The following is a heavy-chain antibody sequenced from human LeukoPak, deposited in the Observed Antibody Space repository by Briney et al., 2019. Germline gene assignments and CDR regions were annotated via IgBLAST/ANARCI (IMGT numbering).Heavy chain of an antibody. V-gene: IGHV1-8*03. Sequence: ASVKVSCKASGYTFTSYDINWVRQATGQGLEWMGWMNPNSGNTGYAQKFQGRVTITRNTSISTAYVELSSLRSEDTAVYYCARGIAVAGTGFDYWGQGTLVTVSS. J-gene: IGHJ4*02. D-gene: IGHD6-19*01. CDR3: ARGIAVAGTGFDY. CDR2: MNPNSGNT. CDR1: GYTFTSYD.